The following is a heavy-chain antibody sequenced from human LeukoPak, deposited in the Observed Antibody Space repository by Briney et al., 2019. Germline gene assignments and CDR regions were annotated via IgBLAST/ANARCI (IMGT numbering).Heavy chain of an antibody. D-gene: IGHD1-7*01. Sequence: GGSLRLSCAASGFTFSSYWMSWVRQAPGKGLEWVANIKRDGSEKYYVDSVKGRFTISRDNAKNSLYLQMNSLRAEDTAVYYCARDNWNYANYYYYMDVWGKGTTVTVSS. CDR3: ARDNWNYANYYYYMDV. J-gene: IGHJ6*03. V-gene: IGHV3-7*01. CDR2: IKRDGSEK. CDR1: GFTFSSYW.